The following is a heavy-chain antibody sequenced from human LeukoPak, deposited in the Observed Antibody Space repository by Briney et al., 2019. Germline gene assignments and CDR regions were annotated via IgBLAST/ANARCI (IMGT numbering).Heavy chain of an antibody. Sequence: GGSLRLSCAASGFTFSSYAMSWVRQAPGKGLEWVSGIYGSGEGQTFYADSVRGRFTISRDDSRNLVFLQMDSLRVEDTALYYCAKDVKSDGVWDVDHWGQGTLVTVSS. CDR2: IYGSGEGQT. V-gene: IGHV3-23*01. J-gene: IGHJ4*02. CDR3: AKDVKSDGVWDVDH. D-gene: IGHD1-26*01. CDR1: GFTFSSYA.